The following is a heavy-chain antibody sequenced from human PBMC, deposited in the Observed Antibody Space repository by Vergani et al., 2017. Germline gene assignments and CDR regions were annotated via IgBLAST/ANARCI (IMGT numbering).Heavy chain of an antibody. Sequence: LEESGGGSVKPGGSLRLSCAASGFKFSDHYMSWIRQAPGKGLGWVSHISPGASTVSYTDSVTGRFTVSRDNDNNTLTLDMTTLRVEDTAVYYCAKNPGISATLRYCAMDVWGQGTTVTVSS. CDR1: GFKFSDHY. CDR2: ISPGASTV. D-gene: IGHD1-20*01. CDR3: AKNPGISATLRYCAMDV. V-gene: IGHV3-11*04. J-gene: IGHJ6*02.